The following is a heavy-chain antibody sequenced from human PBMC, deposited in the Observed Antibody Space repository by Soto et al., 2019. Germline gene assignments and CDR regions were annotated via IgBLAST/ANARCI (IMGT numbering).Heavy chain of an antibody. CDR2: ISYSGST. V-gene: IGHV4-39*01. CDR3: AGNLPSGYLDY. J-gene: IGHJ4*02. D-gene: IGHD5-12*01. Sequence: QLQESGPGLVKPSETLSLTCTVSGGSISSSYFNWDWIRQHPGKGLEWIGGISYSGSTYHNPSLKSRVTMSVDTSKNEFSLKLSSVTAADTAVYYCAGNLPSGYLDYWGQGTLVTVSS. CDR1: GGSISSSYFN.